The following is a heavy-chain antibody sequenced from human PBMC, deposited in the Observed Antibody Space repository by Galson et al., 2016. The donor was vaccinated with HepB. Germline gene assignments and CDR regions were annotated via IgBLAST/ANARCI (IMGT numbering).Heavy chain of an antibody. CDR1: GYSFTSYW. Sequence: QSGAEVKKPGESLKIFCEGSGYSFTSYWIGWVRQMPGKGLEWMGIIYPGDSSTRYSPSFLGQVTISADKSISTAYLQWSSLKASDTAVYYCARRNYNDNSAAIDHWGQGTLVTVSS. V-gene: IGHV5-51*01. CDR2: IYPGDSST. J-gene: IGHJ4*02. CDR3: ARRNYNDNSAAIDH. D-gene: IGHD3-22*01.